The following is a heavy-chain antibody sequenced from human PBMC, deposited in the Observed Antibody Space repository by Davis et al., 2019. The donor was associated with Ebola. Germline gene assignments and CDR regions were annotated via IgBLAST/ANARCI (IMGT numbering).Heavy chain of an antibody. CDR2: ISYDGSNK. J-gene: IGHJ4*02. V-gene: IGHV3-30*03. D-gene: IGHD1-14*01. CDR1: GFTFSSYG. CDR3: AVMPDDY. Sequence: PGGSLRLSCAASGFTFSSYGMHWVRQAPGKGLEWVAVISYDGSNKYYADSVKGRFTISRDNSKNTLYLQMNSLRAEDTAVYYCAVMPDDYWGQGTLVTVSS.